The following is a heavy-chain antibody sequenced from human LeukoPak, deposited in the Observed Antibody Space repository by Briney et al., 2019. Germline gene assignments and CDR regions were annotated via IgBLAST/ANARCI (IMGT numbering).Heavy chain of an antibody. CDR2: MNPNSGKS. V-gene: IGHV1-8*01. CDR1: GYSFTTHD. D-gene: IGHD5-12*01. Sequence: SSVKVSCKASGYSFTTHDINWVRQSTGQGLEWMGWMNPNSGKSGYAQKFQGRVTMTRDTSISTVYRELSSLGSDDTAVYYCARESGLTDNWLDSWGQGTLVIVSS. J-gene: IGHJ5*01. CDR3: ARESGLTDNWLDS.